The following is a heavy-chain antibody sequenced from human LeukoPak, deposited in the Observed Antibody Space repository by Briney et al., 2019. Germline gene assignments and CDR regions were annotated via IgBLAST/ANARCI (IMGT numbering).Heavy chain of an antibody. CDR3: ARELRVATIFDY. J-gene: IGHJ4*02. D-gene: IGHD5-12*01. CDR1: GGSFSGYY. V-gene: IGHV4-34*01. CDR2: INHSGST. Sequence: SETLSLTCAVYGGSFSGYYWSWIRQPPGKGLEWIGEINHSGSTNYNPSLKSRVTISVDTSKNQFSLKLSSVTAADTAMYYCARELRVATIFDYWGQGTLVTVSS.